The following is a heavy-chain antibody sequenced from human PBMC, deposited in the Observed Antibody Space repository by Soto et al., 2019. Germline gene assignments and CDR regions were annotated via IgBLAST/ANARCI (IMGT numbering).Heavy chain of an antibody. J-gene: IGHJ4*02. Sequence: QLQLQESGPGLVKPSETLSLTCTVSGGSISSSSYYWGWIRQPPGKGLEWIGSIHYSGSTYYNPSLKSRVTISEDTSKNQYSLKLSSVTAADTAVYYCARRLAMAGTDYFDYWGQGTLVTVSS. D-gene: IGHD6-19*01. CDR2: IHYSGST. V-gene: IGHV4-39*01. CDR3: ARRLAMAGTDYFDY. CDR1: GGSISSSSYY.